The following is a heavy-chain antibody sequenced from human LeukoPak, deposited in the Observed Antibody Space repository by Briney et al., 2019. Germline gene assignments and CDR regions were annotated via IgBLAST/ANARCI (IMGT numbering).Heavy chain of an antibody. CDR3: ERENGLSGYFDP. J-gene: IGHJ5*02. D-gene: IGHD3-9*01. CDR2: INPNSGGT. CDR1: GYTFTGYY. Sequence: ASVKVSCKASGYTFTGYYMHWVRQPPGQGLEGMGWINPNSGGTNYAQKFQGRVTITRDTSIRTAYIALSRLRSDYTAVYYCERENGLSGYFDPWGQGTLVTVSS. V-gene: IGHV1-2*02.